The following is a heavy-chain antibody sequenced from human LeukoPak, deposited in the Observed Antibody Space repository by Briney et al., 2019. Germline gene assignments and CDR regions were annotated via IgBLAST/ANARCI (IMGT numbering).Heavy chain of an antibody. CDR2: ISGSSGII. Sequence: GGSLRLSCAASGFTFNTYTMNWVRQAPGKGLEWVSYISGSSGIIDYADSVRGRFTISRDNSKNTLYLQMNSLRAEDTAVYYCAKGAMGLDYWGQGTLVTVSS. J-gene: IGHJ4*02. CDR1: GFTFNTYT. CDR3: AKGAMGLDY. V-gene: IGHV3-48*01.